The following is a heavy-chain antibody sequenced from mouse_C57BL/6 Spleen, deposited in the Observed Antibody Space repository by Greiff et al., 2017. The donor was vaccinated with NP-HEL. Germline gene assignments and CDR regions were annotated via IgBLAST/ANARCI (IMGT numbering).Heavy chain of an antibody. CDR1: GYTFTGYW. J-gene: IGHJ2*01. CDR2: ILPGSGST. CDR3: ARSLITTVVAADD. D-gene: IGHD1-1*01. Sequence: QVQLQQSGAELMKPGASVKLSCKATGYTFTGYWIEWVKQRPGHGLEWIGEILPGSGSTNYNEKFKGKATLTVDTSSSTAYMELHSLTSEDSAVYFCARSLITTVVAADDWGQGTTLTVSS. V-gene: IGHV1-9*01.